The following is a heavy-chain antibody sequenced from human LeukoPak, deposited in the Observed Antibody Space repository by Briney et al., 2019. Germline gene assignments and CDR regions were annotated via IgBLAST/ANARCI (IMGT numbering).Heavy chain of an antibody. D-gene: IGHD3-22*01. CDR3: ARDSGATSGYYDY. CDR2: ISSSSDYI. J-gene: IGHJ4*02. V-gene: IGHV3-21*01. Sequence: GGSLRLSCAASGFTFSSYNMNWVRQAPGKGLEWVSSISSSSDYIYYADSVKGRFTISRDNAKNSLYLQMNSLRAEDTAVYYCARDSGATSGYYDYWGQGTLVTVSS. CDR1: GFTFSSYN.